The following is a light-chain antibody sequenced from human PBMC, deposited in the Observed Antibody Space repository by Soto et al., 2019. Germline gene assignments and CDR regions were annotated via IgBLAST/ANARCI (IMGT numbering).Light chain of an antibody. CDR2: TAS. CDR3: QQGYSTPPWT. CDR1: QSIDRY. V-gene: IGKV1-39*01. Sequence: DIQMTQSPASLSASVGDRVTITCRASQSIDRYLNWYQQKPGKAPKLLIYTASSLQGGVPPRFSGSESGTDFTLTISSLQPEDVATYYCQQGYSTPPWTFGQGTKVEIK. J-gene: IGKJ1*01.